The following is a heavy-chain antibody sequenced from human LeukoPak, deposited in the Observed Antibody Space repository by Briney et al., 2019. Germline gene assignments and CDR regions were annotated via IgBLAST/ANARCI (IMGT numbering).Heavy chain of an antibody. CDR1: GGSISSGGYY. CDR2: IYHSGST. D-gene: IGHD4-11*01. CDR3: ARRGPGLHNYFDY. V-gene: IGHV4-30-2*01. J-gene: IGHJ4*02. Sequence: SETLSLTCTVSGGSISSGGYYWSWIRQPPGKGLEWIGYIYHSGSTYYNPSLKSRVTISVDTSKNRFSLKLSSVTAADTAVYYCARRGPGLHNYFDYWGQGTLVTVSS.